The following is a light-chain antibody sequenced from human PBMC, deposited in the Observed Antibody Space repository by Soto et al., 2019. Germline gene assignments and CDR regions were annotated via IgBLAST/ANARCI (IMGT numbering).Light chain of an antibody. CDR3: QHYNNWPLT. CDR2: ATS. V-gene: IGKV3-15*01. CDR1: QSVSSN. Sequence: EIVMTQSQATLSVSPGERASLSCRASQSVSSNLAWYQQKPGQTPRLLIYATSTRATGIPARFSGSGSGTEFTLTISSLQSEDFAVYYCQHYNNWPLTFGGGTKVEIK. J-gene: IGKJ4*01.